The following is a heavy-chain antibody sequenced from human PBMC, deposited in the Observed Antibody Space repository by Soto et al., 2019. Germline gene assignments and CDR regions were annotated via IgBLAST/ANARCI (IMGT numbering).Heavy chain of an antibody. Sequence: GGSLRLSCAASGFTFSDYYMSWIRQAPGKGLEWVSYISSSSSYTNYADSVKGRFTISRDNAKNSLYLQMNSLRAEDTAVYYCARDGYSSSWSPKYNWFDPWGQGTLVTSPQ. CDR2: ISSSSSYT. D-gene: IGHD6-13*01. CDR3: ARDGYSSSWSPKYNWFDP. V-gene: IGHV3-11*06. J-gene: IGHJ5*02. CDR1: GFTFSDYY.